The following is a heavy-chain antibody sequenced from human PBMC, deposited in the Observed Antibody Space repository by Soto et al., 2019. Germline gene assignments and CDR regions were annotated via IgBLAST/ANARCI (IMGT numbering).Heavy chain of an antibody. CDR3: ARTFNDWTTYFDY. Sequence: GGSLRLSCAASGFSVTDHYMTWVRQAPGKGLEWVSVLYTGGSAYYGDSVKGRFTISRDSSTNTLYLQMNSLKVGDTAFYFCARTFNDWTTYFDYWSEGTLVTVSS. CDR1: GFSVTDHY. D-gene: IGHD3-9*01. J-gene: IGHJ4*02. CDR2: LYTGGSA. V-gene: IGHV3-53*01.